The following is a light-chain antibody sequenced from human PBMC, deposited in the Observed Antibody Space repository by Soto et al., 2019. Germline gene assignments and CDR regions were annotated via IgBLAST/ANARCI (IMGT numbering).Light chain of an antibody. CDR3: AAWDDSLNDWV. CDR2: RNN. CDR1: SSNIGSNT. Sequence: QSVLTQPPSASGTPGQRVTISCSGSSSNIGSNTVDWYQQLPGTAPKLLIYRNNQRPSGVPDRFSGSKSGTSASLAISGLQSEDEADYYFAAWDDSLNDWVFGGGTKVTVL. V-gene: IGLV1-44*01. J-gene: IGLJ3*02.